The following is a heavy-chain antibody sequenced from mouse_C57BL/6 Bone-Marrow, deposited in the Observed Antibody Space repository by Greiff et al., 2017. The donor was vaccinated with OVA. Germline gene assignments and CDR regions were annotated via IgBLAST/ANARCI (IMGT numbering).Heavy chain of an antibody. D-gene: IGHD1-1*01. V-gene: IGHV1-64*01. CDR3: ARYYYGSTPDY. Sequence: QVQLKQPGAELVKPGASVKLSCKASGYTFTSYWMHWVKQRPGPGLEWIGMIHPNSGSTNYNEKFKSKATLTVDKSSSTAYMQLSSLTSEDSAVYYCARYYYGSTPDYWGQGTTLTVSS. CDR2: IHPNSGST. CDR1: GYTFTSYW. J-gene: IGHJ2*01.